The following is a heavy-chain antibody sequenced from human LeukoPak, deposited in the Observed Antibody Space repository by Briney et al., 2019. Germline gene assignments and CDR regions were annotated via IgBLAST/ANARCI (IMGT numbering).Heavy chain of an antibody. D-gene: IGHD5-12*01. CDR2: ITTSSSM. CDR1: GFTFSDYY. J-gene: IGHJ6*03. V-gene: IGHV3-11*01. CDR3: ARGRGLVATNADYYMDV. Sequence: GASLRLSCAASGFTFSDYYMSWIRQAPGQGLEWIAYITTSSSMFYAEYELRRFTVSRDDAKNSLYLQMNSLRAEDTGVYYCARGRGLVATNADYYMDVWGKGTTVSVSS.